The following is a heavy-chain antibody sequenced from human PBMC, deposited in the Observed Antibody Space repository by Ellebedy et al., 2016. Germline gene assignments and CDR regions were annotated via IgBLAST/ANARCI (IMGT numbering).Heavy chain of an antibody. CDR3: ARGGNYCSGGSCYSDY. V-gene: IGHV4-34*01. CDR2: INHSGST. D-gene: IGHD2-15*01. J-gene: IGHJ4*02. CDR1: GGSFSGYY. Sequence: SETLSLTCAVYGGSFSGYYWSWIRQPPGKGLEWIGEINHSGSTNYNPSLKSRVTISVDTSKNQFSLKLSSVTAADTAVYYCARGGNYCSGGSCYSDYWGQGTLVTVSS.